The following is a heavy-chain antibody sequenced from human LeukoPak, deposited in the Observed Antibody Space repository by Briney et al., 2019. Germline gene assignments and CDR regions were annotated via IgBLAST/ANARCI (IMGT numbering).Heavy chain of an antibody. CDR2: IHYSGST. D-gene: IGHD3-3*01. J-gene: IGHJ4*02. Sequence: SETLSLTCTVSGGSISSSSYYWAWIRQPPGKGLEWIGSIHYSGSTYYNPSLQSRVTISIDTSKNQFSLKLSSVTAADTAVYYCARLVGLYSFDYWGQGTLVTVSS. V-gene: IGHV4-39*07. CDR1: GGSISSSSYY. CDR3: ARLVGLYSFDY.